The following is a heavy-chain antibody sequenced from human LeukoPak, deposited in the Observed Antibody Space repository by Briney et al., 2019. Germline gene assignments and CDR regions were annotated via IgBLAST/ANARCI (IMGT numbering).Heavy chain of an antibody. J-gene: IGHJ4*02. CDR3: ASDSMVRGRGSFDY. D-gene: IGHD3-10*01. CDR2: IYHSGST. V-gene: IGHV4-30-2*01. Sequence: PSETLSLTCAVSGGSISSGGYSWSWIRQPPGKGLEWIGYIYHSGSTYYNPSLKSRVTISVDRSKNQFSLKLSSVTAADTAVYYCASDSMVRGRGSFDYWGQGTLVTVSS. CDR1: GGSISSGGYS.